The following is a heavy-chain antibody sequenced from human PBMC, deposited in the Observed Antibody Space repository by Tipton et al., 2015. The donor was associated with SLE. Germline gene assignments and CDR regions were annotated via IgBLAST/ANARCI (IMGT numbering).Heavy chain of an antibody. J-gene: IGHJ2*01. CDR2: LNSDGSIT. V-gene: IGHV3-74*01. CDR3: ARGGSWYRVNWYFDL. Sequence: GSLRLSCAASGFTFSSYWMHWVRQAPGKGLVWVSRLNSDGSITNYADSVKGRFTISRDNAKNTLYLQMNSLRAEDTAVYYCARGGSWYRVNWYFDLWGRGTLVTVSS. D-gene: IGHD6-13*01. CDR1: GFTFSSYW.